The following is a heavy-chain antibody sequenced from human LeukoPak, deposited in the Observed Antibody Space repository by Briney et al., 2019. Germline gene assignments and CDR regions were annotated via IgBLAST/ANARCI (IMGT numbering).Heavy chain of an antibody. D-gene: IGHD3-10*01. Sequence: SETLSLTCTVSGGSISSYYWSWIRQPPGKGLEWIGYIYYSGSTNYNPSLKSRVTISVDTSKNQFSLKLSSMTAADTAVYYCARLYYYGSGSFRFDPWGQGTLVTVSS. CDR3: ARLYYYGSGSFRFDP. CDR2: IYYSGST. V-gene: IGHV4-59*08. CDR1: GGSISSYY. J-gene: IGHJ5*02.